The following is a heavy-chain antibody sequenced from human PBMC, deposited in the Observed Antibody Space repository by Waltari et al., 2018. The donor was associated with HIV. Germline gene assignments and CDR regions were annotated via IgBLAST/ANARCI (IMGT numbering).Heavy chain of an antibody. V-gene: IGHV1-2*02. D-gene: IGHD2-15*01. Sequence: QVQLVQSGAEVKKPGASVKVSCKASGYTFTGYYMHWVRQAPGQGLEWMGWINPNSGGTNYAQKFQGRVTMTRETSISTAYMELSRLRSDDTAVYYCARTFLYCSGGTCYFDYWGQGTLVTVSS. CDR1: GYTFTGYY. CDR2: INPNSGGT. J-gene: IGHJ4*02. CDR3: ARTFLYCSGGTCYFDY.